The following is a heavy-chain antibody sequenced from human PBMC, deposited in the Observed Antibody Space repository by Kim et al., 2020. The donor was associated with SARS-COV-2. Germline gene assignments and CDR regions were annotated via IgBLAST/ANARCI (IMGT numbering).Heavy chain of an antibody. D-gene: IGHD2-21*01. CDR1: TGSFSGHY. CDR3: PRRCAGNDW. CDR2: INHSGTT. J-gene: IGHJ4*02. V-gene: IGHV4-34*01. Sequence: SETLSLTCAVYTGSFSGHYWNWIRQSPGVGLEWIGKINHSGTTKYSQSLKIQVTLSVDTSKNQFSLRMTSVTAADTAVYYCPRRCAGNDWWGQGTPVTVS.